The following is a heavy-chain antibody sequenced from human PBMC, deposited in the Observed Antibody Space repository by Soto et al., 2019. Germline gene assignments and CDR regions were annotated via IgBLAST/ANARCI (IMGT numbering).Heavy chain of an antibody. Sequence: EASVKVSCKASGYTFTSYGISWVRQAPGQGLEWMGWISAYNGNTNYAQKLQGRVTMTTDTSTSTAYMELRSLRSDDTAVYYCARDTGFIGTYYDISRAGKAHYYGMHVWGQATTVTVSS. CDR3: ARDTGFIGTYYDISRAGKAHYYGMHV. J-gene: IGHJ6*02. D-gene: IGHD3-9*01. CDR2: ISAYNGNT. CDR1: GYTFTSYG. V-gene: IGHV1-18*01.